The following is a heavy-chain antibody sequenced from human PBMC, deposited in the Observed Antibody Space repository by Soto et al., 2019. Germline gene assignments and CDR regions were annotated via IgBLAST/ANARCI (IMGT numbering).Heavy chain of an antibody. D-gene: IGHD4-17*01. CDR1: GFTFSSYA. Sequence: EVQLVESGGGLVQPGGSLRLSCAASGFTFSSYAMNWVRQAPGKGLEWVSAISSSSDSAYYAESVRGRFTISRDNSINTLYLHMRSLRPEDTAVYYCAHPRGYGVFDAVDIWGQGTMVTVSS. CDR2: ISSSSDSA. CDR3: AHPRGYGVFDAVDI. V-gene: IGHV3-23*04. J-gene: IGHJ3*02.